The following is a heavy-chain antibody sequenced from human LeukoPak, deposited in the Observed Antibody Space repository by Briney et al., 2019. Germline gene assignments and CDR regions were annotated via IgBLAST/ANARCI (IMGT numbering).Heavy chain of an antibody. CDR1: GFTVSSNY. Sequence: PGGSLRLSCAASGFTVSSNYMSWVRQAPGKGLEGVSVIYSGGSTYYADSVKGRFTISRDNSKNTLYLQMNSLRAEDTAVYYCARDRLGTYAFDIWGQGTMVTVSS. CDR3: ARDRLGTYAFDI. J-gene: IGHJ3*02. D-gene: IGHD3-16*01. V-gene: IGHV3-66*01. CDR2: IYSGGST.